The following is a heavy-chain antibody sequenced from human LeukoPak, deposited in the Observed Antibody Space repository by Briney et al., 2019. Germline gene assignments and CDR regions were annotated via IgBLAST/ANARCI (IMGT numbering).Heavy chain of an antibody. CDR2: INLSAGST. V-gene: IGHV1-46*01. D-gene: IGHD3-22*01. J-gene: IGHJ3*02. Sequence: GASVKVSCKASGYTFSSYYIHWVRQAPGQGLAWMGIINLSAGSTSYAQRFQGRVTMTRDTSTSTVHMELSSLRSEDTAVYYCARGQYYSDTINFYSRHDAFDIWGQGTMVTVSS. CDR1: GYTFSSYY. CDR3: ARGQYYSDTINFYSRHDAFDI.